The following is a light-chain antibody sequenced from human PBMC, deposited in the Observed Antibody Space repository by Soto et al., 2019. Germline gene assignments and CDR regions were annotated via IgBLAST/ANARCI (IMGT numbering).Light chain of an antibody. V-gene: IGKV3D-20*02. Sequence: EIVMTQSPATLSVSPGETATLSCRASQSVSSSSLAWYQQNPGQAPRLLIYGASNRATGIPVRFSGSGSGTDFTLTISSLEPEDFTVYYCQQHSDWPLTFGGGTKVDIK. CDR3: QQHSDWPLT. CDR1: QSVSSSS. J-gene: IGKJ4*01. CDR2: GAS.